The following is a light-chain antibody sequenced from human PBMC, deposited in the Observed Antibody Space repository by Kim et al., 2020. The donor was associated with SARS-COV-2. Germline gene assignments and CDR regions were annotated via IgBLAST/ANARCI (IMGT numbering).Light chain of an antibody. CDR1: SLRSYY. V-gene: IGLV3-19*01. CDR3: NSRDSSGNHLV. CDR2: GKN. J-gene: IGLJ1*01. Sequence: ALGQTVRITCQGDSLRSYYASWYQQKPGQAPVLGIYGKNNRPSGIPDRFSGSSSGNTASLTITGAKAEDEADYYCNSRDSSGNHLVFGTGTKVTVL.